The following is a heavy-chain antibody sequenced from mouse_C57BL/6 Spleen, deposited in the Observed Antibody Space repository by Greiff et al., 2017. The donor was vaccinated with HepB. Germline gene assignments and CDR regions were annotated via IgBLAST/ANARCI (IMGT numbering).Heavy chain of an antibody. CDR2: IYPGSGST. Sequence: VQLQQPGAELVKPGASVKMSCKASGYTFTSYWITWVKQRPGQGLEWIGDIYPGSGSTNYNEKLNSKATLTVDPSSRTAYMQLSSLTSEYSAVYYSAREYYDYGYPFAYWGQGTLVAVSA. CDR1: GYTFTSYW. D-gene: IGHD2-4*01. V-gene: IGHV1-55*01. CDR3: AREYYDYGYPFAY. J-gene: IGHJ3*01.